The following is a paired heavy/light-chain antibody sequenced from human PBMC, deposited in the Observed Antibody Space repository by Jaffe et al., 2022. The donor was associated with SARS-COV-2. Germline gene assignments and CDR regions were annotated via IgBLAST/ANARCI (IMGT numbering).Light chain of an antibody. CDR3: CSYAGSSTLYV. CDR1: SSDVGSYNL. V-gene: IGLV2-23*01. Sequence: QSALTQPASVSGSPGQSITISCTGTSSDVGSYNLVSWYQQHPGKAPKLMIYEGSKRPSGVSNRFSGSKSGNTASLTISGLQAEDEADYYCCSYAGSSTLYVFGTGTKVTVL. CDR2: EGS. J-gene: IGLJ1*01.
Heavy chain of an antibody. Sequence: EVQLVESGGGLVQPGRSLRLSCAASGFTFDDYAMHWVRQAPGKGLEWVSGISWNSGSIGYADSVKGRFTISRDNAKNSLYLQMNSLRAEDTALYYCAKEGRVVAATRVYYYYYYGMDVWGQGTTVTVSS. V-gene: IGHV3-9*01. J-gene: IGHJ6*02. CDR3: AKEGRVVAATRVYYYYYYGMDV. CDR1: GFTFDDYA. D-gene: IGHD2-15*01. CDR2: ISWNSGSI.